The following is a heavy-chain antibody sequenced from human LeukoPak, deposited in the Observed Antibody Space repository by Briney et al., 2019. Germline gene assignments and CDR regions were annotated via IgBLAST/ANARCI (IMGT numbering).Heavy chain of an antibody. CDR1: GFTFSSYG. D-gene: IGHD3-16*01. J-gene: IGHJ5*02. CDR3: ASQSYARFDP. V-gene: IGHV3-30*02. CDR2: IRYDGSNK. Sequence: GGSLRLSCAASGFTFSSYGMHWVRQAPGKGLEWVAFIRYDGSNKYYTDSVKGRFTISRDNSKNTLYLQMNSLRAEDTAVYYCASQSYARFDPWGQGTLVAVSS.